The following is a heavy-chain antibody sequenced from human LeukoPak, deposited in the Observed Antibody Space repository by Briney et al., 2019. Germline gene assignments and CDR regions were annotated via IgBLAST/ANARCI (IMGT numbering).Heavy chain of an antibody. CDR2: VYYSGST. CDR1: SGSISSNSYY. CDR3: AKSLGNNY. D-gene: IGHD1/OR15-1a*01. J-gene: IGHJ4*02. V-gene: IGHV4-39*01. Sequence: SETLSLTCTVSSGSISSNSYYWGWIRQPPGKGLEWIGSVYYSGSTYYNPSLKSRVTISVDTSKNQFSLKLTSVTAADTAVYYCAKSLGNNYWGQGTLVTVSS.